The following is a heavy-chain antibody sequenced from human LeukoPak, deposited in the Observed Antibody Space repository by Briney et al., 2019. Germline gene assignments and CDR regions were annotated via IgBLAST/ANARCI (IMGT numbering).Heavy chain of an antibody. CDR3: ARDFLKDSSGYYYGPFDY. CDR2: IIPIFGTA. Sequence: ASVKVSCKASGGTFSSYAISWVRQAPGQGLEWMGGIIPIFGTANYAQKFQGRVTITADKSTSTAYMELSSLRSEDTAVYYCARDFLKDSSGYYYGPFDYWGQGTLVTVSS. D-gene: IGHD3-22*01. V-gene: IGHV1-69*06. J-gene: IGHJ4*02. CDR1: GGTFSSYA.